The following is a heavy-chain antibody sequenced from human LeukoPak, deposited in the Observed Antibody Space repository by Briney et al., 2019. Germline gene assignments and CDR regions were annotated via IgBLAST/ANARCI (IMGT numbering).Heavy chain of an antibody. J-gene: IGHJ4*02. CDR3: ARHKYSYGAAIYHFDY. D-gene: IGHD5-18*01. CDR1: GGSISDYY. V-gene: IGHV4-59*08. Sequence: SETLSLTCTVSGGSISDYYWSWIRQPPGKGLEWIGYIYYSGSTNYNPSLKSRVTISVDTSKNQFSLKLSSVTAADTAVYYCARHKYSYGAAIYHFDYWGQGTLVTVSS. CDR2: IYYSGST.